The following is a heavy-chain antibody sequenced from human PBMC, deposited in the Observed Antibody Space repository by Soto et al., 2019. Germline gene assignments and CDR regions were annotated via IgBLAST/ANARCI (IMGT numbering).Heavy chain of an antibody. Sequence: EVQLLESGGGLVQPGGSLRLSCAGSGFTFINYAMNWVRQAPGKGLEWVSTISGGGDAPFFADSVRGRFTISRDNSKNTVTLQMNNLGVDDTAVYFCARKVPGSTSRQDHWYFDLWGRGTLVTVSS. V-gene: IGHV3-23*01. J-gene: IGHJ2*01. CDR3: ARKVPGSTSRQDHWYFDL. CDR2: ISGGGDAP. CDR1: GFTFINYA. D-gene: IGHD3-10*01.